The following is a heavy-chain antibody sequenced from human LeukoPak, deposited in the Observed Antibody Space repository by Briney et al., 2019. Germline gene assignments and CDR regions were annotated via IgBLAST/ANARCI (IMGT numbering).Heavy chain of an antibody. CDR1: GYTFTSYD. CDR3: ARGDYYYYED. V-gene: IGHV1-8*02. Sequence: GASVKVSCKASGYTFTSYDINWVRQATGQGLEWMGWMNPNSGNTGFAQKFQGRVTMTGNTSTSTAYMELSSLTSEDTAVYYCARGDYYYYEDWGQGTLVTVSS. D-gene: IGHD3-22*01. CDR2: MNPNSGNT. J-gene: IGHJ4*02.